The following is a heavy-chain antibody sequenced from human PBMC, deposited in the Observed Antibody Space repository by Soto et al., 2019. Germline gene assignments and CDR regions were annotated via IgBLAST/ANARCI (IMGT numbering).Heavy chain of an antibody. D-gene: IGHD3-3*01. CDR2: IYYSGST. CDR1: GGSISSGDYY. Sequence: QVQLQESGPGLVKPSQTLSLTCTVSGGSISSGDYYWSWIRQPPGKGLEWIGYIYYSGSTYYNPSLKSRVTISVDTSKNQFSLKLSSVTAADTAVYYCARAYYDFWSGYSPAYPDYWGQGTLVTVSS. CDR3: ARAYYDFWSGYSPAYPDY. J-gene: IGHJ4*02. V-gene: IGHV4-30-4*01.